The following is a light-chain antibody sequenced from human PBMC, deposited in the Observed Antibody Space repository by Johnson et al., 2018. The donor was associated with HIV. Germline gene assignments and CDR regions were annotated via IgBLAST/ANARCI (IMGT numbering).Light chain of an antibody. V-gene: IGLV1-51*02. CDR2: ENN. Sequence: QSVLTQPPSVSAAPGQKVTISCSGTSSNVGNNYVSWYQQFPGTAPKLLIYENNKRPSGIPDRFSGSKSGTSATLGITGLQTGAEADYYCGTWDSSLSAYVFGTGTKVTVL. CDR3: GTWDSSLSAYV. J-gene: IGLJ1*01. CDR1: SSNVGNNY.